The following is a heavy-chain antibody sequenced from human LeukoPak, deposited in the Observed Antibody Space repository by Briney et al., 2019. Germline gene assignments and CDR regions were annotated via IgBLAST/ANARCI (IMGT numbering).Heavy chain of an antibody. V-gene: IGHV3-21*01. J-gene: IGHJ3*02. D-gene: IGHD3-22*01. CDR3: AGRDSSGYYTSLGDAFDI. CDR2: ISTSSSYI. Sequence: GGSLRLSCAASGFTFSSYSMTWVRRAPGKGLEWVSSISTSSSYIYYADSVKGRFTISRDNAKNSLYLQMNSLRAEDTAVYYCAGRDSSGYYTSLGDAFDIWGQGTMVTVSS. CDR1: GFTFSSYS.